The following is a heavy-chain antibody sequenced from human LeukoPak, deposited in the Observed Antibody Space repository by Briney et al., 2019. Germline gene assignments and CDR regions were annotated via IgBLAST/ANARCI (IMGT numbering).Heavy chain of an antibody. Sequence: TGGSLRLSCAASGFTFSSYAMSWVRQAPGKGLEWVSAISGSGGSTYYADSVKGRFTISRDNSKNTLYLQMNSLRAEDTAVYYCAKTQRCDFWCVLEWLVFFDYWGQGTLVTVSS. D-gene: IGHD3-3*01. CDR1: GFTFSSYA. V-gene: IGHV3-23*01. CDR2: ISGSGGST. J-gene: IGHJ4*02. CDR3: AKTQRCDFWCVLEWLVFFDY.